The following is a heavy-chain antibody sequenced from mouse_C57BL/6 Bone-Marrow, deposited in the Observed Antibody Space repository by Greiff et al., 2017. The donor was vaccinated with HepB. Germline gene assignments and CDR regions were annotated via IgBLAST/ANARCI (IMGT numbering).Heavy chain of an antibody. Sequence: EVQVVESEGGLVQPGSSMKLSCTASGFTFSDYYMAWVRQVPEKGLEWVANINYDGSSTYYLDSLKSRFIISRDNAKNILYLQMSSLKSEDTATYYCARERESRYYYGSSYYFDYWGQGTTLTVSS. CDR1: GFTFSDYY. V-gene: IGHV5-16*01. D-gene: IGHD1-1*01. J-gene: IGHJ2*01. CDR3: ARERESRYYYGSSYYFDY. CDR2: INYDGSST.